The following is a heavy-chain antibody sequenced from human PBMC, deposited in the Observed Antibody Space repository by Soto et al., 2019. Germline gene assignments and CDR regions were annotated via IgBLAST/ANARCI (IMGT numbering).Heavy chain of an antibody. CDR2: LNDRGDTT. CDR1: GFTLSYFA. D-gene: IGHD6-19*01. J-gene: IGHJ4*02. CDR3: VKDATRTNGWYHFDY. V-gene: IGHV3-23*01. Sequence: GGSLRLSCSASGFTLSYFAMSWVRQAPGKGLEWVSVLNDRGDTTYYTDSVKGRFTISRDNSKNTLYLQMNSLRAEDTAVYYCVKDATRTNGWYHFDYWGQGALVTVSS.